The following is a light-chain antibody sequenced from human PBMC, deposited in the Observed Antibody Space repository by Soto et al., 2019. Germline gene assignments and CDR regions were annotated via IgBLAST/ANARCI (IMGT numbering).Light chain of an antibody. Sequence: EIVMTQSPATLSVSPGERATLSCRASQSVSGNLAWYQQKPGQAPSLLIYAASTRATGISARFSGSGSGTDFTLTISSLQSEDFALYYCQQYNKSPLTFGGGTKVEIK. V-gene: IGKV3-15*01. CDR3: QQYNKSPLT. CDR1: QSVSGN. J-gene: IGKJ4*01. CDR2: AAS.